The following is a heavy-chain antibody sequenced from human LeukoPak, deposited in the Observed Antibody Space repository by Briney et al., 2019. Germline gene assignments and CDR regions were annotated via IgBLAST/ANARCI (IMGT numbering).Heavy chain of an antibody. Sequence: GGSLRLSCAASGFTFGTYTMNWVRQAPGKGLEWVSSISISSTYRYYADSVKGRFTMSRDNAKNSLFLQMNSLRAEDTAVYYCVRDFTWTTGDEIWGQGTLVTVSS. CDR1: GFTFGTYT. V-gene: IGHV3-21*01. CDR3: VRDFTWTTGDEI. D-gene: IGHD7-27*01. J-gene: IGHJ4*02. CDR2: ISISSTYR.